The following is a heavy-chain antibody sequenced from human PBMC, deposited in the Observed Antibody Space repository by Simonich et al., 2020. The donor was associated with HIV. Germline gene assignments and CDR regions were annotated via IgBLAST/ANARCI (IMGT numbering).Heavy chain of an antibody. CDR1: GFTFSSYA. CDR2: ISNDGSNK. Sequence: QVQLVESGGGVVQPGRSLRISCAASGFTFSSYAMHWGRQAPGKGLEWVAVISNDGSNKYYADSVKGRFTISRDNSKNTRYLQMNSLRAEDTAVYYCASGGSISSVWADDYWGQGTLVTVSS. J-gene: IGHJ4*02. D-gene: IGHD3-16*01. CDR3: ASGGSISSVWADDY. V-gene: IGHV3-30*07.